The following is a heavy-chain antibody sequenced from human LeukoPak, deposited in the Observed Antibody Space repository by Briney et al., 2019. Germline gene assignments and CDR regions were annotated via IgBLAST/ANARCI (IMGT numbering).Heavy chain of an antibody. CDR1: GYTFTGYY. D-gene: IGHD4-17*01. J-gene: IGHJ4*02. V-gene: IGHV1-2*02. Sequence: ASVKVSCKASGYTFTGYYMHWVRQAPGQGLEWMGWINPNSGGTNYAQKFQGRVTMTRDTSISTAYMELSRLRSDDTAVYYCATFDYGDFNYHDYWGQGTLVTVSS. CDR2: INPNSGGT. CDR3: ATFDYGDFNYHDY.